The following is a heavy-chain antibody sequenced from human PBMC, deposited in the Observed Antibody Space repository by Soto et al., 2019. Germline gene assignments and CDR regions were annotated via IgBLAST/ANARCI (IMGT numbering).Heavy chain of an antibody. CDR2: IYYSGST. V-gene: IGHV4-59*01. J-gene: IGHJ4*02. Sequence: SETLSLTCTVSGGSISSYYWSWIRQPPGKGLEWIGYIYYSGSTNYNPSLKSRVTISVDTSKNQFSLKLSSVTAADTAVYYCARGATPNDYWGQGTLVTVSS. CDR1: GGSISSYY. CDR3: ARGATPNDY. D-gene: IGHD1-26*01.